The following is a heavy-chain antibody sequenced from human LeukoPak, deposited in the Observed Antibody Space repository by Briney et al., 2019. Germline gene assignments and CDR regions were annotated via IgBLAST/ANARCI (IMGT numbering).Heavy chain of an antibody. CDR2: ISYDGSNK. Sequence: GRSLRLSCAVSGFTFSSYGTHWVRQAPGKGLEWVAVISYDGSNKYYADSVKGRFTISRDNSKNTLYLQMNSLRAEDTAVYYCAKLGGGYSYGYSGEVTDYWGQGTLVTVSS. J-gene: IGHJ4*02. V-gene: IGHV3-30*18. CDR3: AKLGGGYSYGYSGEVTDY. D-gene: IGHD5-18*01. CDR1: GFTFSSYG.